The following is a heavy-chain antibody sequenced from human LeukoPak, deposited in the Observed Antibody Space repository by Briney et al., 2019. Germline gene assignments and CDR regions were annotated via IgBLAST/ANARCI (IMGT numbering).Heavy chain of an antibody. CDR3: AKVRSGSANWALRIFDN. Sequence: GGSLRLSCGVSGFAFGSEAMSWVRQSPARGLEWVASISPGGGTTYYADYVKDRFTISRDNSNNMLYVQMNSLRAEDTAVYYCAKVRSGSANWALRIFDNWGQGTLVTVSS. D-gene: IGHD1-1*01. V-gene: IGHV3-23*01. CDR2: ISPGGGTT. CDR1: GFAFGSEA. J-gene: IGHJ4*02.